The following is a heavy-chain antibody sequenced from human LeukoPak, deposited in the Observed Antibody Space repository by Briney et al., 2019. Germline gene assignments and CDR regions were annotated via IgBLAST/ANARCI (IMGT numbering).Heavy chain of an antibody. V-gene: IGHV3-15*07. CDR3: TTDGSGSYYNPYYYYGMDV. Sequence: GGSLRLSCAASGFTFSNAWMNWVRQAPGKGLEWAGRIKSKTDGGTTDYAAPVKGRFTISRDDSKNTLYLQMNSPKTEDTAVYYCTTDGSGSYYNPYYYYGMDVWGQGTTVTVSS. CDR1: GFTFSNAW. J-gene: IGHJ6*02. CDR2: IKSKTDGGTT. D-gene: IGHD3-10*01.